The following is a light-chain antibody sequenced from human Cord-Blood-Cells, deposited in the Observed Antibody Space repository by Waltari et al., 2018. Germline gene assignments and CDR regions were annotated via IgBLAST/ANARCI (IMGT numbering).Light chain of an antibody. V-gene: IGLV2-14*01. CDR3: SSYTSSSTPYV. CDR2: EVS. J-gene: IGLJ1*01. CDR1: SSDVGGYNY. Sequence: QSALTQPASVSGSPGQSITISCTGTSSDVGGYNYVSWYQQHPGKAPKLMIYEVSKRPAGVSTPVLGSKSGNTASLTISGLQAEDEADYYCSSYTSSSTPYVFGTGTKVTVL.